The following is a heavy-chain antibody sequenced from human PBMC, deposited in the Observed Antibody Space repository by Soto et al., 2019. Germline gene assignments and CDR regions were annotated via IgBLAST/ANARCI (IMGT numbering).Heavy chain of an antibody. J-gene: IGHJ5*02. D-gene: IGHD4-17*01. Sequence: EMQLVESGGGLVQPGQSLRLSCAASGFVFSNYWMHWVRQTPGKGLVWVSRINGDGTSTSYADSVRGRFTISRDNAKNALYLQMDSLRIEDTALYYCARFRVDGDVVPWGQGTLVTVFS. CDR2: INGDGTST. CDR3: ARFRVDGDVVP. CDR1: GFVFSNYW. V-gene: IGHV3-74*01.